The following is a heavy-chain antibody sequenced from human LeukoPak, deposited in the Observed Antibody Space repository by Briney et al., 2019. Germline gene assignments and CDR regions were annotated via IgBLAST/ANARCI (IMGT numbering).Heavy chain of an antibody. Sequence: GGSLRLSCAASGFTFSSYAMHWVRQAPGKGLEWVAVISYDGSNKYYADSVKGRFTISRDNSKNTLYLQMDSLRAEDTAVYYCARDYMTTVTTGNWCDPWGQGTLVTVSS. J-gene: IGHJ5*02. CDR1: GFTFSSYA. V-gene: IGHV3-30*01. D-gene: IGHD4-17*01. CDR3: ARDYMTTVTTGNWCDP. CDR2: ISYDGSNK.